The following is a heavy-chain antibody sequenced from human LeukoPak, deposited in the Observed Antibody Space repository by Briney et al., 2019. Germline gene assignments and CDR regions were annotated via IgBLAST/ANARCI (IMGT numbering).Heavy chain of an antibody. D-gene: IGHD4-17*01. V-gene: IGHV4-34*01. CDR3: ARGRKDYGDYAIDY. Sequence: SETLSLTCAVYGGSFSGYYWSWIRQPPGKGLEWIGEINHSGSTNYNPSLKSRVTISVDTSKNQFSLKLSSVTAADTAVYYCARGRKDYGDYAIDYWGQGTLVTVSS. J-gene: IGHJ4*02. CDR1: GGSFSGYY. CDR2: INHSGST.